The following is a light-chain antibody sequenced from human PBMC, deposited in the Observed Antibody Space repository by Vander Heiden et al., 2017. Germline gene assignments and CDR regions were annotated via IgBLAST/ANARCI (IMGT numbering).Light chain of an antibody. CDR2: GAS. Sequence: EIVMTQSPATLSVSPGDSATLSCRASQTVSSNLAWYRQKPGQAPRLLIYGASTRATGIPARFSGSGSGTEFTLTISSLQSEDFAVYYCQQYNNWPPNTFGQGTKLEIK. J-gene: IGKJ2*01. CDR3: QQYNNWPPNT. V-gene: IGKV3-15*01. CDR1: QTVSSN.